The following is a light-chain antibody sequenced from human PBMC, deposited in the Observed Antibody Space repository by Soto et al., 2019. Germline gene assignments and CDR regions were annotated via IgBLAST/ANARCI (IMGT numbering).Light chain of an antibody. CDR1: QSISSW. V-gene: IGKV1-5*03. CDR3: HQYGT. Sequence: DIQMTQSPSTLSASVGDRVTITCRASQSISSWLAWYQQKPGKAPKLPIYKASSLESGVPSRFSGSGSGTEFTLTISSLQPDDFATYFCHQYGTFCSGTNVDI. CDR2: KAS. J-gene: IGKJ1*01.